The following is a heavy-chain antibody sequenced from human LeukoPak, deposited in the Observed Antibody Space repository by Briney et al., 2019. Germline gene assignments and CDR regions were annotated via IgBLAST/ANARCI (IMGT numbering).Heavy chain of an antibody. CDR3: ARLLLLWFGESLIFDY. J-gene: IGHJ4*02. V-gene: IGHV4-39*01. Sequence: SETLSLTCTVSGGSISSSSYYWGWIRQPPGKGLEWIGSIYYSGSTYYNPSLKSRVTISIDTSKNQFSLKLSSVTAADTAVYYCARLLLLWFGESLIFDYWGQGTLVTVSS. CDR1: GGSISSSSYY. D-gene: IGHD3-10*01. CDR2: IYYSGST.